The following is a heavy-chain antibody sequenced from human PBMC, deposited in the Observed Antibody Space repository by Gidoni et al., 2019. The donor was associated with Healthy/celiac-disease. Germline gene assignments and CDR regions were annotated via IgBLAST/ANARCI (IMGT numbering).Heavy chain of an antibody. V-gene: IGHV4-34*01. J-gene: IGHJ3*02. CDR1: GGSFSGYY. CDR2: INHSGST. Sequence: QVQLQQWGAGLLKPSETLSLTCAVYGGSFSGYYWSWIRQPPGKGLEWIGEINHSGSTNYNPSLKSRVTISVDTSKNQFSRKLSSVTAADTAVYYCARGLEYYGSGTLDAFDIWGQGTMVTVSS. D-gene: IGHD3-10*01. CDR3: ARGLEYYGSGTLDAFDI.